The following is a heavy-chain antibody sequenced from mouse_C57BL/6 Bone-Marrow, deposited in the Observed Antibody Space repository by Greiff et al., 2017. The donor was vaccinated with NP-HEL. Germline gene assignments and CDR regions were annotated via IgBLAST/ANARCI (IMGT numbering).Heavy chain of an antibody. D-gene: IGHD2-4*01. CDR3: ARPMIRYWYFDV. Sequence: VQLKESGPGLVKPSQSLSLTCSVTGYSITSGYYWNWIRQFPGNKLEWMGYISYDGSNNYNPSLKNRISITRDTSKNQFFLKLNSVTTEDTATYYCARPMIRYWYFDVWGTGTTVTVSS. CDR1: GYSITSGYY. CDR2: ISYDGSN. J-gene: IGHJ1*03. V-gene: IGHV3-6*01.